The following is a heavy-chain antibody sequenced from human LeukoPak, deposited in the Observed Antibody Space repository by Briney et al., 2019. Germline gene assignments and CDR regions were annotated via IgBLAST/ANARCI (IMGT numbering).Heavy chain of an antibody. J-gene: IGHJ5*02. CDR1: GYTFTSYG. V-gene: IGHV1-18*01. CDR2: ISAYNGNT. CDR3: AKDSPGWFEENWFDP. Sequence: ASVKVSCKASGYTFTSYGISWVRQAPGQGLEWMGWISAYNGNTNYAQKLQGRVTMTTDTSTSTAYMELRSLRSDDTAVYYCAKDSPGWFEENWFDPWGQGTLVTVSS. D-gene: IGHD3-10*01.